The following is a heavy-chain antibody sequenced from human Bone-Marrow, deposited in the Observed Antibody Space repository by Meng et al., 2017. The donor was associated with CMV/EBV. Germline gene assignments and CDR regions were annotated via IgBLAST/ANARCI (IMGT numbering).Heavy chain of an antibody. CDR3: ARHGYDFWRGYYSY. D-gene: IGHD3-3*01. CDR2: IYYSGST. CDR1: GGSISSSSYY. V-gene: IGHV4-39*01. Sequence: SETLSLTCTVSGGSISSSSYYWGWIRQPPGKGLEWIGSIYYSGSTYYNPSLKSRVTISVDTSKNQFSLKLSSVTAADTAVYYCARHGYDFWRGYYSYWGQGTLVTVSS. J-gene: IGHJ4*02.